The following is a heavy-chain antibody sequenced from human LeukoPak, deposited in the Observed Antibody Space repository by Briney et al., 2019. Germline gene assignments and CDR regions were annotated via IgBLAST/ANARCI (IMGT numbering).Heavy chain of an antibody. CDR1: GFTFSSYA. CDR2: ISYDGSNK. CDR3: ARLEAAMVVLDY. D-gene: IGHD5-18*01. J-gene: IGHJ4*02. Sequence: PGGSLRLSCAASGFTFSSYAMHWVRQAPGKGLEWVAVISYDGSNKYYADSVKGRFTISRDNSKNTLYLQMNSLRAEDTAVYYCARLEAAMVVLDYWGQGTLVTVSS. V-gene: IGHV3-30*04.